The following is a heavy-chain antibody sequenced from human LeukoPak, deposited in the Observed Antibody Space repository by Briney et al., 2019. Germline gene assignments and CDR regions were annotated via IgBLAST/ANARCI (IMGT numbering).Heavy chain of an antibody. J-gene: IGHJ4*02. CDR3: ARAGVPAAIDY. D-gene: IGHD2-2*01. CDR2: ISSSGSTI. CDR1: GFTFSSYE. V-gene: IGHV3-48*03. Sequence: PGGSLRLSCAASGFTFSSYEMNWVRQAPGKGLEWVSYISSSGSTIYYADSVKGRFTISRDNAKNSLYLQMNSLRAEDTAFYYCARAGVPAAIDYWGQGTLVTVSS.